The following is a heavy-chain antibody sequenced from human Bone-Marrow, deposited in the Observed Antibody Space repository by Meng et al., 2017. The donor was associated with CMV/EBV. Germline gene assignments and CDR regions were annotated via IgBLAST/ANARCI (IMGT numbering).Heavy chain of an antibody. D-gene: IGHD2-2*02. CDR1: YA. CDR2: IIPIFGTA. CDR3: ARGGGLDCSSTSCYRRVNWFDP. Sequence: YAISWVRQAPGQGLEWMGGIIPIFGTANYAQKFQGRVTITTDESTSTAYMELSSLRSEDTAVYYCARGGGLDCSSTSCYRRVNWFDPWGQGTLVTVSS. V-gene: IGHV1-69*05. J-gene: IGHJ5*02.